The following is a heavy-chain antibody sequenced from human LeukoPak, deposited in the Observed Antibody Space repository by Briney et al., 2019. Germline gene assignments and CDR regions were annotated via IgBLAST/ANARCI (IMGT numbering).Heavy chain of an antibody. V-gene: IGHV3-66*02. CDR2: IYGDNAA. D-gene: IGHD6-13*01. Sequence: GGSLRLSCAASAINVTTNYMTWIRQAPVKGLEWVSLIYGDNAAYYAESVRGRFIISRDSLKNTLFLQMNSLRAEDTAVYYCVSSTGQQFIPYDYWGHGTHVTVSS. J-gene: IGHJ4*01. CDR3: VSSTGQQFIPYDY. CDR1: AINVTTNY.